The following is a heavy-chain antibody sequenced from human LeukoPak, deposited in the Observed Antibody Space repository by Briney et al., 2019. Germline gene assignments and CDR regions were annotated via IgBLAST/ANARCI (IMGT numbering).Heavy chain of an antibody. CDR3: ARSHDYVWGQPGP. J-gene: IGHJ5*02. CDR2: IYYSGST. V-gene: IGHV4-30-4*08. CDR1: GGSFSDYY. Sequence: PSETLSLTCTVYGGSFSDYYWSLIRQPPGKGLEWIGYIYYSGSTYYNPSLKSRVTISVDTSKNQFSLKLSSVTAADTAVYYCARSHDYVWGQPGPWGQGTLVTVSS. D-gene: IGHD3-16*01.